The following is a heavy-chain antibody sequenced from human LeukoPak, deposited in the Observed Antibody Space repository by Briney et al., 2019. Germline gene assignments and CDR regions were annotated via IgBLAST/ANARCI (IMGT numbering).Heavy chain of an antibody. J-gene: IGHJ4*02. CDR3: ARDGPGYSFDY. D-gene: IGHD5-18*01. CDR2: ISTSGSTI. V-gene: IGHV3-48*03. CDR1: GFTFSSYG. Sequence: PGGSLRLSCAASGFTFSSYGTNWVRQAPGKGLEWVSCISTSGSTIYYAESVKGRLTISRDNARNSLYLQMNSLRAEDTAIYYCARDGPGYSFDYWGQGTLVTVSS.